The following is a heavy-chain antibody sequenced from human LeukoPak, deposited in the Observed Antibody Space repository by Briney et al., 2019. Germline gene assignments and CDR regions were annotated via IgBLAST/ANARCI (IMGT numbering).Heavy chain of an antibody. V-gene: IGHV4-34*01. Sequence: SETLSHTCAVYGGSFSGYYWSWIRQPPGKGLEWIGEINHSGSTNYNPSLKSRVTISVDTSKNQFSLKLSSVTAADTAVYYCARGYDILTGYRPPFYFDYWGQGTLVTVSS. J-gene: IGHJ4*02. CDR1: GGSFSGYY. CDR2: INHSGST. CDR3: ARGYDILTGYRPPFYFDY. D-gene: IGHD3-9*01.